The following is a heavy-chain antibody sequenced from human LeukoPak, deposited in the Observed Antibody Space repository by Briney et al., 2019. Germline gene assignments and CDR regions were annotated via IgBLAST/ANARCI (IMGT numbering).Heavy chain of an antibody. J-gene: IGHJ4*02. V-gene: IGHV3-23*01. CDR3: AKVDIVVVPAANPH. D-gene: IGHD2-2*01. CDR1: GFTFSSYA. CDR2: ISGSGGST. Sequence: GGSMRLSCAASGFTFSSYAMSWVRQAPGKGLEWVSAISGSGGSTYYADSVKGRFTISRDNSKNTQYLQMNSLRAEDTAVYYCAKVDIVVVPAANPHWGQGTLVTVSS.